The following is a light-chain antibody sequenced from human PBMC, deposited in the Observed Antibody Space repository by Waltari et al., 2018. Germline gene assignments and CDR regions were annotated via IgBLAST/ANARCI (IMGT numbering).Light chain of an antibody. CDR3: QQYSYSPNT. CDR1: PSVSSSY. J-gene: IGKJ2*01. V-gene: IGKV3-20*01. CDR2: DAS. Sequence: EIVLTQSPGTLSLSPGERATLSCRASPSVSSSYLAWYQQKPGQAPRLLIFDASNRATGIPDRFSGSGSGTDFTLTISRLEPEDFAVYFCQQYSYSPNTFGQGTKLEI.